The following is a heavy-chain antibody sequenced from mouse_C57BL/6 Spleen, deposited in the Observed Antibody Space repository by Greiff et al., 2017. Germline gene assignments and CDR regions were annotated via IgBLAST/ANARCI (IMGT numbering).Heavy chain of an antibody. J-gene: IGHJ4*01. CDR1: GYAFSSYW. V-gene: IGHV1-80*01. CDR3: ARSYYYGSSPYAMDY. Sequence: VMLQQSGAELVKPGASVKISCKASGYAFSSYWMNWVKQRPGKGLEWIGQIYPGDGDTNYNGKFKGKATLTADKSSSTAYMQLSSLTSEDSAVYFCARSYYYGSSPYAMDYWGQGTSVTVSS. D-gene: IGHD1-1*01. CDR2: IYPGDGDT.